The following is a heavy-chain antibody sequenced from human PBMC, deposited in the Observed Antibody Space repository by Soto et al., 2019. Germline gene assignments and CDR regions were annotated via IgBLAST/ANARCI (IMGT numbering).Heavy chain of an antibody. V-gene: IGHV3-23*01. J-gene: IGHJ6*03. CDR2: ISGSGGST. D-gene: IGHD3-10*01. CDR1: GFTFSSYA. Sequence: GGSLRLSCAASGFTFSSYAMSWVRQAPGKGLEWVSAISGSGGSTYYADSVKGRFTISSDNSKNTLYLQMNSLRAEDTAVYYCAKAPRGVKTYYYYMDVWGKGTTVTVSS. CDR3: AKAPRGVKTYYYYMDV.